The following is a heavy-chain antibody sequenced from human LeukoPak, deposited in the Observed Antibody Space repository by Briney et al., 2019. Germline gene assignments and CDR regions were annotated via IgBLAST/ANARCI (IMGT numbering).Heavy chain of an antibody. CDR3: AKVDYGSGSYPDY. J-gene: IGHJ4*02. D-gene: IGHD3-10*01. CDR1: GFTFSSYG. Sequence: QSGGSLRLSCAASGFTFSSYGMHWVGQAPGKGLEWVAFIRYDGSNKYYADSVKGRFTISRDNSKNTLYLQMNSLRAEDTAVYYCAKVDYGSGSYPDYWGQGTLVTVSS. V-gene: IGHV3-30*02. CDR2: IRYDGSNK.